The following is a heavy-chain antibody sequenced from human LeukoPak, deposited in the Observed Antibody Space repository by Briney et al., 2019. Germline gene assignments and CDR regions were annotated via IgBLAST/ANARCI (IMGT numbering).Heavy chain of an antibody. D-gene: IGHD6-19*01. CDR3: ARDRGIAVAGTFDY. CDR2: IRQDGGEK. V-gene: IGHV3-7*01. J-gene: IGHJ4*02. Sequence: PGGSLRLSCAVSGFTFSSYWMNWVRQAPGKGLEWVASIRQDGGEKSYVDSVKGRFTVSRDNAKNSLYLQMNSLRADDTAVYYCARDRGIAVAGTFDYWGQGTLVTVSS. CDR1: GFTFSSYW.